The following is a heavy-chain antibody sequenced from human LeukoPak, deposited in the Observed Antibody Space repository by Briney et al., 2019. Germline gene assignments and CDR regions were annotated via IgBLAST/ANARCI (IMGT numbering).Heavy chain of an antibody. CDR1: GFPFSSYG. CDR2: IWYDGSTK. V-gene: IGHV3-33*01. CDR3: ARSQSSSLIDY. J-gene: IGHJ4*02. D-gene: IGHD6-13*01. Sequence: GGSLRLSGAASGFPFSSYGIHWVRQAPGKGLEWVAVIWYDGSTKYYADSVKGRFTISRDNSKNTLYLQMNSLRAEDTAVYFCARSQSSSLIDYWGLGTLVTVSS.